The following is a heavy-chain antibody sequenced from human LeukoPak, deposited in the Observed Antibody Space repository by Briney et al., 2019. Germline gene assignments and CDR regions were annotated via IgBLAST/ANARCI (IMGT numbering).Heavy chain of an antibody. V-gene: IGHV3-23*01. CDR3: ANPPGRGANCDY. J-gene: IGHJ4*02. Sequence: PGGSLRLSCAASGFTFSSYGMSWVRQAPGKGLEWVSAISGSGGSTYYADSVKGRFTISRDNSKNTLYLQMNSLRAEDAAVYYCANPPGRGANCDYWGQGTLVTVSS. CDR2: ISGSGGST. CDR1: GFTFSSYG. D-gene: IGHD3-16*01.